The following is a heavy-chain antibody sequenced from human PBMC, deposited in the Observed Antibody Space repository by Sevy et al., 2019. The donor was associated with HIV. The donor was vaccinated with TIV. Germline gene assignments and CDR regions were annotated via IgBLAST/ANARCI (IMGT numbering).Heavy chain of an antibody. J-gene: IGHJ4*02. CDR1: GFTFDDYA. CDR2: ISWNRGSI. D-gene: IGHD3-9*01. V-gene: IGHV3-9*01. Sequence: GGSLRLSCAASGFTFDDYAMHWVRQAPGKGLEWVSGISWNRGSIGYADSVKGRFTISTDNAKNSLFLQMNSLRAEDTALYYCAKDLPDYDILTGYPGAFDYWGQGTLVTVSS. CDR3: AKDLPDYDILTGYPGAFDY.